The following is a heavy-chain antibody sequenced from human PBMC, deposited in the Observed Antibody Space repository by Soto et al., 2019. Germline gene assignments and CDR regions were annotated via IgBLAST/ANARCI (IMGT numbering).Heavy chain of an antibody. Sequence: GGSLRLSCAASGFTFSSHTRHWVRQAPGKGLEWVSTISGSGGSTYYADSVKGRFTISRDNSKNTLYLQMNSLRAEDTAVYYCAKDQGSSWYEIDYWGQGTLVTVSS. CDR1: GFTFSSHT. CDR3: AKDQGSSWYEIDY. J-gene: IGHJ4*02. CDR2: ISGSGGST. D-gene: IGHD6-13*01. V-gene: IGHV3-23*01.